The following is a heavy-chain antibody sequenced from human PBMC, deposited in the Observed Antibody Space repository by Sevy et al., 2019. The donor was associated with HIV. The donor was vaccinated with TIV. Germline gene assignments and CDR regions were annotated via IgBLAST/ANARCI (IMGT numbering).Heavy chain of an antibody. J-gene: IGHJ4*01. V-gene: IGHV3-23*01. CDR1: GFTFSKYS. CDR3: ARDGWTKPHDY. Sequence: GGSLRLSCEASGFTFSKYSMSWVRQAPGKGLEWVSTFSFGCGRINYGDSAKGRFTISRDDSKNTLYLQMNSLRAEDTDVYYCARDGWTKPHDYSVHGGLVTASS. CDR2: FSFGCGRI. D-gene: IGHD2-15*01.